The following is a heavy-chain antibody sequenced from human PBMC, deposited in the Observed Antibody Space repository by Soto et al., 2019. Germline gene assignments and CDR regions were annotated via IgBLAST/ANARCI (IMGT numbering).Heavy chain of an antibody. Sequence: QLQLQESGPGLVKPSETLSLTCSVSGDSINSDNYYWGWIRQPPGKGLEWIGSISYRGNTYYNPSLTTRVTISLDKSKSQFSLKLNSVTAAASAVYFCARLEGLATISYYFDYWGQGTLVTVSS. D-gene: IGHD3-9*01. CDR1: GDSINSDNYY. CDR3: ARLEGLATISYYFDY. V-gene: IGHV4-39*01. CDR2: ISYRGNT. J-gene: IGHJ4*02.